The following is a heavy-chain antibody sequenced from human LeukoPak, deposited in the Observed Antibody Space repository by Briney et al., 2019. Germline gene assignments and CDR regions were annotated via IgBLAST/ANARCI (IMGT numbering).Heavy chain of an antibody. V-gene: IGHV4-59*01. CDR3: ARAGGNSAAFDY. CDR1: GGSISSYY. CDR2: IYYSGST. D-gene: IGHD2-21*02. J-gene: IGHJ4*02. Sequence: QASETLSLTCTVSGGSISSYYWSWIRQPPGKGLEWIGYIYYSGSTNYNPSLKSRVTISVDTSKNQFSLKLSSVTAADTAVYYCARAGGNSAAFDYWGQGTLVTVSS.